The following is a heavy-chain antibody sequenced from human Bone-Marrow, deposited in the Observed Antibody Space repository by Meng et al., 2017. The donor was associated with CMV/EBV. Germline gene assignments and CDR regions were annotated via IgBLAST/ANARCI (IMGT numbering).Heavy chain of an antibody. CDR1: GFTFSNAW. D-gene: IGHD1-26*01. CDR2: IKSKTDGGTT. Sequence: GESLKISCAASGFTFSNAWMSWVRQAPGKGLEWVGRIKSKTDGGTTDYAAPVKGRFTISRDDSKNTLYLQMNSLSAEDTALYYCARDQEAGGRSYYYYFGMDVWGQGTTVTVSS. J-gene: IGHJ6*02. CDR3: ARDQEAGGRSYYYYFGMDV. V-gene: IGHV3-15*01.